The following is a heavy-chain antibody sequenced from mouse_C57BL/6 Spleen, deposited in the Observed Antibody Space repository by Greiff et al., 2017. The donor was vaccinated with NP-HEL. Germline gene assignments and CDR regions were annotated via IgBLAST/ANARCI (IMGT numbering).Heavy chain of an antibody. Sequence: QVQLQQPGAELVKPGASVKMSCKASGYTFTSYWITWVKQRPGQGLEWIGDIYPGSGSTNYNEKFKSKATLTVDTSSSTAYMQRSSLTSEDAAVYYCARREVTTSWFAYWGQGTLVTVSA. V-gene: IGHV1-55*01. CDR2: IYPGSGST. CDR1: GYTFTSYW. CDR3: ARREVTTSWFAY. D-gene: IGHD2-2*01. J-gene: IGHJ3*01.